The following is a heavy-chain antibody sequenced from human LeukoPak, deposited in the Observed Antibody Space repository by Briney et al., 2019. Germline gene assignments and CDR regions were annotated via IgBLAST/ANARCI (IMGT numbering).Heavy chain of an antibody. V-gene: IGHV3-7*01. CDR2: IKQDGSEK. CDR1: GFTFSSYW. D-gene: IGHD3-3*01. J-gene: IGHJ4*02. Sequence: TGGSLRLSCAASGFTFSSYWMSWVRQAPGKGLEWAANIKQDGSEKYYVDAVKGRFTISRDNAKNSLYLQMNSLRAEDTAVYYCARDRTYYDFWSGPKQIDYWGQGTLVTVSS. CDR3: ARDRTYYDFWSGPKQIDY.